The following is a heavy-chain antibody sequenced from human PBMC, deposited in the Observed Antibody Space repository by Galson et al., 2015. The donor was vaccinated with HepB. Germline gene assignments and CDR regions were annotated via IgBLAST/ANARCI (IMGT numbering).Heavy chain of an antibody. Sequence: SVKVSCKASGYTFTSYAMHWVRQAPGQRLEWMGWINAGNGNTKYSQKFQGRVTITRDTSASTAYMELSSLRSEDTAVYYCARGEDYNDSRRRGAFDIWGQGTMVTVSS. CDR1: GYTFTSYA. CDR3: ARGEDYNDSRRRGAFDI. V-gene: IGHV1-3*01. CDR2: INAGNGNT. D-gene: IGHD3-22*01. J-gene: IGHJ3*02.